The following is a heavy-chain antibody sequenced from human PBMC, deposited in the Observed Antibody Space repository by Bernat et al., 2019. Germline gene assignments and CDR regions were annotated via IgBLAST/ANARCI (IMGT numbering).Heavy chain of an antibody. D-gene: IGHD3-16*02. CDR2: INHGGST. Sequence: QVQLQQWGAGLLKPSETLSLTCAVYGGSFSGYYWSWIRQPPGKGLEWIGEINHGGSTNYNPSLKSRVTISVDTSKNQFSLKLSSVTAADTAVYYCARVPHTYDYVWGSYRYPRDYWGQGTLVTVSS. CDR3: ARVPHTYDYVWGSYRYPRDY. J-gene: IGHJ4*02. CDR1: GGSFSGYY. V-gene: IGHV4-34*01.